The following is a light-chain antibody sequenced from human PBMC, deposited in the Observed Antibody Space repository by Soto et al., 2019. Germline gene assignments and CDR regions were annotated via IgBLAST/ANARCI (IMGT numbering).Light chain of an antibody. V-gene: IGKV1-27*01. CDR3: QEYYDAPIT. CDR2: AAS. J-gene: IGKJ5*01. Sequence: DIQMTQSPSSLSASVGDRVTITCRASQGITSSLAWYQQKPGQVPELLIYAASTLLSGVPSRFSGSGSGTDFTLTISSLQPEDVATYYCQEYYDAPITFGQGTRLEI. CDR1: QGITSS.